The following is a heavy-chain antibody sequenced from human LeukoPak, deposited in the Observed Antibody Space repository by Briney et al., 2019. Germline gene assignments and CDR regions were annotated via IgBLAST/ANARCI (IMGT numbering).Heavy chain of an antibody. CDR1: GYNFSGHY. Sequence: ASVKVSCKASGYNFSGHYMHWVRQAPGQGLEWMGWIKPSNGDTKYAQNFQGRVTMTRDTSISPAYMELSSLRSDDTAVYYCASPPLSSAMYYAHWGQGTLVTVSS. V-gene: IGHV1-2*02. J-gene: IGHJ4*02. CDR2: IKPSNGDT. D-gene: IGHD1-26*01. CDR3: ASPPLSSAMYYAH.